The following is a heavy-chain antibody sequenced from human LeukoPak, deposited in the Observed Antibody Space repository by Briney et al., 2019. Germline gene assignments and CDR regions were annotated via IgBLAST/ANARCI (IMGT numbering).Heavy chain of an antibody. Sequence: ASVKVSCKASGYTFTSYYMHWVRQAPGQGLEWMEIINPSGGSTSYAQKFQGRVTMARDTSTSTVYMELSSLRSEDTAVYYCAAPSSIAARLPNYWGQGTLVTVSS. CDR3: AAPSSIAARLPNY. D-gene: IGHD6-6*01. CDR1: GYTFTSYY. J-gene: IGHJ4*02. V-gene: IGHV1-46*01. CDR2: INPSGGST.